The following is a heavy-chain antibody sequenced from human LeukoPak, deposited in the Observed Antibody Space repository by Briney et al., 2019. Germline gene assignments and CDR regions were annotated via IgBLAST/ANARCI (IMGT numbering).Heavy chain of an antibody. CDR3: ARDWEYYYDSSENY. D-gene: IGHD3-22*01. CDR1: GFTFSTYW. J-gene: IGHJ4*02. V-gene: IGHV3-74*01. CDR2: INSDGSST. Sequence: GGSLRLSCAASGFTFSTYWMHWVRQAPGKGLVWVSSINSDGSSTSYADSVRGRFTISRDNAKNTLYLQMNSLRAEDTAVYYCARDWEYYYDSSENYWGQGTLVTVSS.